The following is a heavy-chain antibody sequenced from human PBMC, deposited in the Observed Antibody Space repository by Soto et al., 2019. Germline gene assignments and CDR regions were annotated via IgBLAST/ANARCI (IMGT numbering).Heavy chain of an antibody. CDR3: AKARYDFWSGYLRGGLEYFQH. CDR1: GFTFSSYA. J-gene: IGHJ1*01. CDR2: ISGSGGST. Sequence: EVQLLESGGGLVQPGGSLRLSCAASGFTFSSYAMSWVRQAPGKGLEWVSAISGSGGSTYYADSVKGRFTISRDNSKNTLYLQMNSLRAEDTAVYYCAKARYDFWSGYLRGGLEYFQHWGQGTLVTVSS. D-gene: IGHD3-3*01. V-gene: IGHV3-23*01.